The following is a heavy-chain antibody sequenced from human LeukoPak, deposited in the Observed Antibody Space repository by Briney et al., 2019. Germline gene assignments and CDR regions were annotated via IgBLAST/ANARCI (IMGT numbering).Heavy chain of an antibody. Sequence: GGSLRLSCAVSGITVSKYWMHWVRQVPGKGLVWVSRIHSDGSTTDYADSVKGRFTITRDSAKNTLYLEMNSLRVEDMAVYYCTRDANHYGGMDVWGQGTTVTVSS. CDR3: TRDANHYGGMDV. CDR1: GITVSKYW. CDR2: IHSDGSTT. J-gene: IGHJ6*02. V-gene: IGHV3-74*01.